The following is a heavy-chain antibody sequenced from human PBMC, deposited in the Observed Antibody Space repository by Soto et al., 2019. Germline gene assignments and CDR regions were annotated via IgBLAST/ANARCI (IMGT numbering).Heavy chain of an antibody. J-gene: IGHJ5*02. V-gene: IGHV1-18*01. CDR3: AGSLQGATTNCASNWFDP. D-gene: IGHD7-27*01. Sequence: QVQLVQSGAEVKKPGASVKVSCKASGYTFTGYSVTWVRQAPGQGLEWMGWINTYSGNTNYAQKLQGRVTVTTDTSTNTVYMALRSLRSDDTAVYYCAGSLQGATTNCASNWFDPWGQGTLVTVSS. CDR2: INTYSGNT. CDR1: GYTFTGYS.